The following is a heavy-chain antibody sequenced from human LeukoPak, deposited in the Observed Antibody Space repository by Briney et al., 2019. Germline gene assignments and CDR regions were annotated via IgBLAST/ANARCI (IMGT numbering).Heavy chain of an antibody. CDR3: ARDLLTGYSNWFDP. CDR2: IYSGGST. D-gene: IGHD3-9*01. Sequence: GGSLRLSCAASGFTVSSNYMSWVRQAPGKGLEWVSVIYSGGSTYYADSVEGRFTISRDNSKNTLYLQMNSLRAEDTAVYYCARDLLTGYSNWFDPWGQGTLVTVSS. J-gene: IGHJ5*02. CDR1: GFTVSSNY. V-gene: IGHV3-66*01.